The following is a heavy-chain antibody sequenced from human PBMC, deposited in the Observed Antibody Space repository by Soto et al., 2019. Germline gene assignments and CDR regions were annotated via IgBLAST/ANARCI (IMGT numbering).Heavy chain of an antibody. Sequence: ASVKVSCKASGYTFTGYYMHWVRQAPGQGLEWMGWINPNSGGTNYAQKFQGRVTMTRDTSISTAYMELSRLRSDDTAVYYCARDVRTKVNASPDYYYGMDVWGQGTTVTVSS. V-gene: IGHV1-2*02. J-gene: IGHJ6*02. CDR1: GYTFTGYY. D-gene: IGHD4-17*01. CDR2: INPNSGGT. CDR3: ARDVRTKVNASPDYYYGMDV.